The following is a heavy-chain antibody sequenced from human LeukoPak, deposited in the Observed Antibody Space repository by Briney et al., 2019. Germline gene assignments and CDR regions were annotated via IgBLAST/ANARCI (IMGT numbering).Heavy chain of an antibody. J-gene: IGHJ4*02. V-gene: IGHV3-23*01. D-gene: IGHD5-18*01. CDR1: GFTFSNYA. Sequence: GGSLRLSCAASGFTFSNYAMSWVRQAPGKGLEWVSSINGRGGSTYYADSVKGRFTISRDNSKNTLYLQMNSLRAEDTVVYYCAKARGYSYGYFDYWGQGTLVTVSS. CDR2: INGRGGST. CDR3: AKARGYSYGYFDY.